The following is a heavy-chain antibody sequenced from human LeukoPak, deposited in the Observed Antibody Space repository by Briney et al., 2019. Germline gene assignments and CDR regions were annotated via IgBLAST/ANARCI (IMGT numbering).Heavy chain of an antibody. Sequence: ASVKVSCKASGYTFTSYGFSWVRQAPGQGLEWMGWINPNSGGTNYAQKFQGRVTMTRDTSISTAYMELSGLRSDDTAVYYCARGIVVVPAAIYPFDYWGQGTLVTVSS. CDR2: INPNSGGT. D-gene: IGHD2-2*01. V-gene: IGHV1-2*02. J-gene: IGHJ4*02. CDR3: ARGIVVVPAAIYPFDY. CDR1: GYTFTSYG.